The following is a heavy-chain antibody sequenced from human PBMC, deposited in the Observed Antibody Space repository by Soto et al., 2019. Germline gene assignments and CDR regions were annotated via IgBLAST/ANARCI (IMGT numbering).Heavy chain of an antibody. V-gene: IGHV3-30*09. CDR3: ARASNPLGNWSGARCIVSDALDI. CDR1: GFTFSSFA. D-gene: IGHD2-15*01. J-gene: IGHJ3*02. Sequence: QVQLVESGGGGVQPGRSLRLSCAASGFTFSSFAMHWVRQAPGKGLEWVGGISAAGSRTYYQDSVKGRFALSRVHYKNTISLQLSSVKVGETAVYFSARASNPLGNWSGARCIVSDALDIWGRGTRVTGSS. CDR2: ISAAGSRT.